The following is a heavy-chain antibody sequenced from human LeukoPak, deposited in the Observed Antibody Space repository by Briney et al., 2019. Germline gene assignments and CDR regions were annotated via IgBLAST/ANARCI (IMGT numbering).Heavy chain of an antibody. Sequence: PGGSLRLSCAASGFTFRSYSMNWVRQAPGKGLEWVSSISSSSSYIYYADSVKGRFTISRDNAKNSLYLQMNSLRAEDTAVYYCARAYSSSWYGGFDYWGQGTLVTVSS. CDR2: ISSSSSYI. J-gene: IGHJ4*02. V-gene: IGHV3-21*01. CDR1: GFTFRSYS. D-gene: IGHD6-13*01. CDR3: ARAYSSSWYGGFDY.